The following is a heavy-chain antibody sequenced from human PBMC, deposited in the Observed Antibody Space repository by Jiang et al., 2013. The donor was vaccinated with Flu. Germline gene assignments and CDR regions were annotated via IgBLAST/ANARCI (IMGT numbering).Heavy chain of an antibody. CDR3: AYEALAGGLERIFDY. J-gene: IGHJ4*02. CDR2: ISATGGST. CDR1: GFTFSSHA. V-gene: IGHV3-23*01. D-gene: IGHD2-8*02. Sequence: QLLESGGGLVQPGGSLRLSCAASGFTFSSHAMSWVRQAPGKGLEWVSTISATGGSTYYADSVKGRFTISRDNSRKTLYLQMNSLRVEDAAVYYCAYEALAGGLERIFDYWGQGTPVTVSS.